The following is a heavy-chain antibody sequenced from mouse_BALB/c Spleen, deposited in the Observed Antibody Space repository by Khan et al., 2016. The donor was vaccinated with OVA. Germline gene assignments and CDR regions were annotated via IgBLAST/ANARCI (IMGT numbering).Heavy chain of an antibody. CDR1: GFSLPSYG. V-gene: IGHV2-2*02. CDR2: TWSGGIT. Sequence: QVQLKQSGPGLVQPSQSLSITCTVPGFSLPSYGVHWVRQSPGKGLEWLGVTWSGGITDYNAAFISRLSISKDNSKSQVFFKMNSLQANDTAIYDCARNYDYDEGLAYWGQGTLVTVSA. J-gene: IGHJ3*01. D-gene: IGHD2-4*01. CDR3: ARNYDYDEGLAY.